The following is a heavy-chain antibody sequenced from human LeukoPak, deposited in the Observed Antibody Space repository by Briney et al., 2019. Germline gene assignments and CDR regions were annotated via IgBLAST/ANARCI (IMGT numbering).Heavy chain of an antibody. CDR1: GYTFTSYG. CDR3: ARDPPLRFLEWLYPTDYYYYGMDV. Sequence: ASVKVSRKASGYTFTSYGISWVRQAPGQGLEWMGWISAYNGNTNYAQKLQGRVTMTTDTSTSTAYMELRSLRSDDTAVYYCARDPPLRFLEWLYPTDYYYYGMDVWGQGTTVTVSS. J-gene: IGHJ6*02. D-gene: IGHD3-3*01. V-gene: IGHV1-18*01. CDR2: ISAYNGNT.